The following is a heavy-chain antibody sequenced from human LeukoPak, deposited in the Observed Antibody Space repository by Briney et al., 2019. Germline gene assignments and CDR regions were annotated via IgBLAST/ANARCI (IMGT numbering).Heavy chain of an antibody. V-gene: IGHV3-11*04. CDR3: ARVLILVVPAATDY. Sequence: GGSLRLSCAASGFTFSSYYMSWIRQAPGKGLEWVSYISSSGSTIYDAASVEGRSTSSRDAAKNSLYLQMNSISAEDTAVYYCARVLILVVPAATDYTGQGTLVTVS. CDR1: GFTFSSYY. CDR2: ISSSGSTI. D-gene: IGHD2-2*01. J-gene: IGHJ4*02.